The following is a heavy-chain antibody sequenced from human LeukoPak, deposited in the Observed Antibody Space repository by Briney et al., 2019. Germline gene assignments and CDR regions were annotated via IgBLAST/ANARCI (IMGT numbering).Heavy chain of an antibody. Sequence: PGGSLRLSWAASGFTFNDYTMPWVRQAPGKGLEWVSLISWDGGSTYYADSVKGRFTISRDNSKNSLYLQMNSLRTEDTALYHCAKDMGRGVYYFDYWGQGTLVTVSS. J-gene: IGHJ4*02. CDR3: AKDMGRGVYYFDY. CDR1: GFTFNDYT. CDR2: ISWDGGST. D-gene: IGHD3-10*01. V-gene: IGHV3-43*01.